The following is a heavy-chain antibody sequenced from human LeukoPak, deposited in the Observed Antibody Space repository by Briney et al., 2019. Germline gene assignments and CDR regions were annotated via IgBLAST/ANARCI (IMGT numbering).Heavy chain of an antibody. CDR2: INPDSGGT. Sequence: GASVKVSCKASGYTFTGYYMHWVRQAPGQGLEWMGWINPDSGGTNFAQKFQGRVTMTRDTSTSTVYMELSSLTSEDTAVYYCARGRGVVVPAAPTGDPFDIWGQGTMVTVSS. J-gene: IGHJ3*02. CDR1: GYTFTGYY. D-gene: IGHD2-2*01. V-gene: IGHV1-2*02. CDR3: ARGRGVVVPAAPTGDPFDI.